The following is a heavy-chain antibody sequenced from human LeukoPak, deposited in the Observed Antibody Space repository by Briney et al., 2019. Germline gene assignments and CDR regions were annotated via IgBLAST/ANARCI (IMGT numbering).Heavy chain of an antibody. V-gene: IGHV4-59*07. D-gene: IGHD3-3*01. J-gene: IGHJ6*03. CDR1: GGSISDYY. CDR3: ARGDFCSKSNCYLRPMDV. CDR2: IYSSGST. Sequence: SDTLSLTCTVSGGSISDYYWNWTRQPTEKGLEWIGYIYSSGSTTYNSSLKSRGSVSVDTAKKQCYLNLRSATAADTAVYYCARGDFCSKSNCYLRPMDVWGKGTTVTVSS.